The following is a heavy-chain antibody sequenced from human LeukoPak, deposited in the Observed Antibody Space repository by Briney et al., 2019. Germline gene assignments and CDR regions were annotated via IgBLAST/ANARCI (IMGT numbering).Heavy chain of an antibody. V-gene: IGHV4-34*01. D-gene: IGHD2-2*01. J-gene: IGHJ6*02. Sequence: PSETLSLTCAVYGGSFSGYYWSWIRQPPGKGLEWIGEFNHSGSANYNPSLKSRVTISVDTSKNQFSLKLSSVTAADTAVYYCARGIVVVPAAERNYCGMDVWGQGTTVTVSS. CDR1: GGSFSGYY. CDR2: FNHSGSA. CDR3: ARGIVVVPAAERNYCGMDV.